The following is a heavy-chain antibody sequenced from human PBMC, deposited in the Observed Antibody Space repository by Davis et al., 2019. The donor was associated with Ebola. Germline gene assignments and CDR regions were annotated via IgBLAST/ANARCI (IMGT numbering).Heavy chain of an antibody. CDR2: TYYSGST. J-gene: IGHJ3*02. Sequence: MPSETLSLTCTVSGGSISSYYWSWIRQPPGKGLEWIGYTYYSGSTNYNPSLKSRVTISVDTSKNQFSLKLSSVTAADTAVYYCARRSGSYHLDAFDIWGQGTMVTVSS. CDR3: ARRSGSYHLDAFDI. D-gene: IGHD1-26*01. CDR1: GGSISSYY. V-gene: IGHV4-59*08.